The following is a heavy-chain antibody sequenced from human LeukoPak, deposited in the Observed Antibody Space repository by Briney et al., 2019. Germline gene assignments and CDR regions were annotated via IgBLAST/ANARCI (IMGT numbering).Heavy chain of an antibody. CDR1: GYTFTSYG. Sequence: ASVKVSCKASGYTFTSYGISWVRQAPGQGLEWMGWISAYNGNTNYAQKLQGRVTMTTDTSTSTAYMELRSLRSEDTAVYYCTRVGNSSYWWSGSNWGYYYYYMDVWGKGTTVTISS. D-gene: IGHD6-13*01. J-gene: IGHJ6*03. CDR3: TRVGNSSYWWSGSNWGYYYYYMDV. CDR2: ISAYNGNT. V-gene: IGHV1-18*01.